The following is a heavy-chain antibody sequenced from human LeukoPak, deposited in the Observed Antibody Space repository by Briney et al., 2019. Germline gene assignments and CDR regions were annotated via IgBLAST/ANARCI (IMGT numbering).Heavy chain of an antibody. V-gene: IGHV3-7*04. J-gene: IGHJ4*02. Sequence: PGGSLRLSCAASEFTFNRDWMSWVRQAPGKGLEWVANIKHDGSEAHYVDSVKGRFTISRDNAKNSLSLQMNSLNVDDTGVYFCTRDALFGSGRTHLDFWSQGTLVSVSS. CDR2: IKHDGSEA. CDR3: TRDALFGSGRTHLDF. D-gene: IGHD3-10*01. CDR1: EFTFNRDW.